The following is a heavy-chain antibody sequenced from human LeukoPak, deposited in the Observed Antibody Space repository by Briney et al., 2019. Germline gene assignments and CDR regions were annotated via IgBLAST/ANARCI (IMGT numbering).Heavy chain of an antibody. D-gene: IGHD5-18*01. Sequence: PGRSLRLSCVPSGFTFTNHAMHWVRQAPGKGLEWVSGIQHDSANTVYSASVKGRFTISRDDAKRTLFLEMNGLRSDDTALYYCAKDRGTGYTYGELDSWGQGTLVSVSS. CDR2: IQHDSANT. CDR1: GFTFTNHA. J-gene: IGHJ5*01. V-gene: IGHV3-9*01. CDR3: AKDRGTGYTYGELDS.